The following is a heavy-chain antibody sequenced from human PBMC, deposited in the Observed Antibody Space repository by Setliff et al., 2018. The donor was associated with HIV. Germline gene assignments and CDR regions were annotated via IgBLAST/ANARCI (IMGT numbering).Heavy chain of an antibody. V-gene: IGHV1-24*01. Sequence: ASVKVSCKESLRELSIHWVRQAPGKGLEWMGGSDAEDGESVYAQKFQDRVTMTEDRSTDTAYMELSSLRSEDTAVYYCATVPLGDWSFDSWGQGTLVTVSS. CDR3: ATVPLGDWSFDS. CDR2: SDAEDGES. J-gene: IGHJ4*02. D-gene: IGHD3-9*01. CDR1: SLRELS.